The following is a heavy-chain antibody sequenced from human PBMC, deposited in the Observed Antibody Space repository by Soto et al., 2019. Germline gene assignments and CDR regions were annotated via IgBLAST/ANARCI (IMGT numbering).Heavy chain of an antibody. CDR1: GFTFSSYA. CDR2: ISGSGGST. CDR3: AKDQRWDIVVVPAVSAVADY. J-gene: IGHJ4*02. Sequence: GGSLRLSFAASGFTFSSYAMSWVRQARGKGLEWVSAISGSGGSTYYADSVKGRFTISRDNSKNTLYLQMNSLRAEDTAVYYCAKDQRWDIVVVPAVSAVADYWGQGT. V-gene: IGHV3-23*01. D-gene: IGHD2-2*01.